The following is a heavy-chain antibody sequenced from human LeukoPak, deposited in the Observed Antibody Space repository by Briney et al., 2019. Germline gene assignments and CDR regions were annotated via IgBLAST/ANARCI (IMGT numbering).Heavy chain of an antibody. CDR3: ARRSAPNYNDY. CDR1: GYTFTGYY. D-gene: IGHD3-10*01. Sequence: ASVTVSCKASGYTFTGYYMHWVRQAPGQGLEWMGWINPNSGGTNYAQKFQGRVTITRDTSISTAYMELSRLRSDDTAVYYCARRSAPNYNDYWGQGTLVTVSS. V-gene: IGHV1-2*02. J-gene: IGHJ4*02. CDR2: INPNSGGT.